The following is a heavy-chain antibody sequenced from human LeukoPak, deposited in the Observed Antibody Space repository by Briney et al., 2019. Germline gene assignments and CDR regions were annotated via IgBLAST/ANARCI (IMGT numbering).Heavy chain of an antibody. Sequence: SETLSLTCAVYGGSFSGYYWSWIRQPLGKGLEWIGEINHSGSTNYNPSLKSRVTISVDTSKNQFSLKLSSVTAADTAVYYCARRAKDCSGGSCYRATDNWFDPWGQGTLVTVSS. CDR3: ARRAKDCSGGSCYRATDNWFDP. CDR1: GGSFSGYY. CDR2: INHSGST. D-gene: IGHD2-15*01. V-gene: IGHV4-34*01. J-gene: IGHJ5*02.